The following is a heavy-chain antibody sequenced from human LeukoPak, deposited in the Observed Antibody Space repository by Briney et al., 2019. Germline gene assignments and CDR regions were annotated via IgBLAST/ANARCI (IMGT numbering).Heavy chain of an antibody. V-gene: IGHV4-59*01. CDR2: IYSSGTT. J-gene: IGHJ4*02. CDR1: GGSISSYY. Sequence: PSETLSLTCTVSGGSISSYYWSWIRQPPGKGLEWIGYIYSSGTTKYNPSLKSRVTISMDTSKNQFSLELASVTDADTAVYFCTRGASMTTVTTWGQGALVTVSS. D-gene: IGHD4-17*01. CDR3: TRGASMTTVTT.